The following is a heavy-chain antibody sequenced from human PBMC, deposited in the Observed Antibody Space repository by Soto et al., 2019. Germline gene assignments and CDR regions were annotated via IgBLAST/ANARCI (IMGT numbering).Heavy chain of an antibody. Sequence: SETLSLTCTVSGGSISSYYWSWIRQPPGKGLEWIGYIYYSGSTNYNPSLKSRVTISVDTSKNQFSLKLSSVTAAFIAVYYCSRYANYYDSSGYYVYWGQGTLVTVSS. D-gene: IGHD3-22*01. CDR2: IYYSGST. CDR1: GGSISSYY. V-gene: IGHV4-59*01. J-gene: IGHJ4*02. CDR3: SRYANYYDSSGYYVY.